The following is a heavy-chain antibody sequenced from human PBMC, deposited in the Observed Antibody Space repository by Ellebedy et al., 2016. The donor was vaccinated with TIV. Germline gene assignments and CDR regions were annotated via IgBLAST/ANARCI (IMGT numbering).Heavy chain of an antibody. V-gene: IGHV3-23*01. CDR2: IVGSGATR. CDR3: AKDRVSGDGYWVFDF. CDR1: GFTFSSYA. D-gene: IGHD5-18*01. J-gene: IGHJ4*02. Sequence: GESLKISCAASGFTFSSYALSWVRQAPGKGLEWVSGIVGSGATRYSDSVKGRFSISRDNSKSTVDLQMNSLRADDTGIYYCAKDRVSGDGYWVFDFWGQGTVVTVST.